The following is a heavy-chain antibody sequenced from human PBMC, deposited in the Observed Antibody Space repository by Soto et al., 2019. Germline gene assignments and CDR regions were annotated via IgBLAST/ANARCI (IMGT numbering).Heavy chain of an antibody. CDR1: GYTFTSYY. D-gene: IGHD3-9*01. J-gene: IGHJ3*02. CDR3: AREGTPLRYFDWLLKHDAFDI. Sequence: ASVKVSCKASGYTFTSYYMHWVRQAPGQGLEWMGIINPSGGSTSYAQKFQGRVTMTRDTSTSTVYMELSSLRSEDTAVYYCAREGTPLRYFDWLLKHDAFDIWGQVTMVPVS. CDR2: INPSGGST. V-gene: IGHV1-46*01.